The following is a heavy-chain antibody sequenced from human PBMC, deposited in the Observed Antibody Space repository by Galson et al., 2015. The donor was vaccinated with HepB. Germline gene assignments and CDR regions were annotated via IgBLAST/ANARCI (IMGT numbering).Heavy chain of an antibody. V-gene: IGHV3-23*01. CDR3: ARDMTAGYYYGVDV. CDR1: GFIFSSYA. CDR2: ISSNSGST. Sequence: SLRLSCAASGFIFSSYAMMWVRQAPGQGLEWVSGISSNSGSTYYADSVKGRFTISRDNSKNSLYLQMNSLRDEDTAVYYCARDMTAGYYYGVDVWGQGTTVTVSS. D-gene: IGHD2-21*02. J-gene: IGHJ6*02.